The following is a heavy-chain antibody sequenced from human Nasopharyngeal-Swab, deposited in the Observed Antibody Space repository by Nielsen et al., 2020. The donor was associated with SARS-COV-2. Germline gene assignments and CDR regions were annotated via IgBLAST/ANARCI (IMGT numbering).Heavy chain of an antibody. CDR3: ARNSGYYLGENL. J-gene: IGHJ5*02. D-gene: IGHD3-22*01. CDR1: GYTFGNHW. CDR2: IHPSDSYT. Sequence: GEALKISCKGYGYTFGNHWISWVRQMPGKGLEWMGRIHPSDSYTKYSPSSQGHVTISADKSISIAYLQWRSLKASDTGMYYCARNSGYYLGENLWGQGTLVTVSS. V-gene: IGHV5-10-1*01.